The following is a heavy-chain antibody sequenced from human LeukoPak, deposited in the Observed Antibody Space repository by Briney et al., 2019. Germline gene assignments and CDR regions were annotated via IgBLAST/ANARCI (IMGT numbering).Heavy chain of an antibody. Sequence: ESSETLSPTCTVSGGSISSSSYYWGWIRQPPGKGLEWIGSIYYSGSTYYNPSLKSRVTISVDTSKNQFSLKLSSVTAADTAVYYCATSGWYQVVVYWGQGTLVTVSS. J-gene: IGHJ4*02. D-gene: IGHD6-19*01. V-gene: IGHV4-39*07. CDR3: ATSGWYQVVVY. CDR2: IYYSGST. CDR1: GGSISSSSYY.